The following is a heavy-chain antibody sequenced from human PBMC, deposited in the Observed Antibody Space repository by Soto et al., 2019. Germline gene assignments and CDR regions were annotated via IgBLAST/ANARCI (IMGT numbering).Heavy chain of an antibody. CDR1: GFTFSSYW. CDR3: ARGGEATPYGMGV. Sequence: VGSLRLSCAASGFTFSSYWMHWVRQGPGTGLVWISRISIDETSTNYADSVKGRFTISRDNAKNTLYLQMNSLRAEDTAVYYCARGGEATPYGMGVWGQGTTVTVSS. D-gene: IGHD1-26*01. CDR2: ISIDETST. V-gene: IGHV3-74*01. J-gene: IGHJ6*02.